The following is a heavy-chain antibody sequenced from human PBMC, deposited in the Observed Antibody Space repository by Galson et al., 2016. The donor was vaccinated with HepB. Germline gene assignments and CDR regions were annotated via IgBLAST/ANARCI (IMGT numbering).Heavy chain of an antibody. CDR3: ARGGDDYGDYGDWFDP. CDR2: ISSSGSPI. J-gene: IGHJ5*02. CDR1: KFTFRNHS. Sequence: SLRLSCAASKFTFRNHSMNWVRQAPTKGLEWVSYISSSGSPIYYADSVKGRLTISRDNAKNSLYLQMNSLRAEDTAVYYCARGGDDYGDYGDWFDPWGQGTLVTVSS. V-gene: IGHV3-48*04. D-gene: IGHD4-17*01.